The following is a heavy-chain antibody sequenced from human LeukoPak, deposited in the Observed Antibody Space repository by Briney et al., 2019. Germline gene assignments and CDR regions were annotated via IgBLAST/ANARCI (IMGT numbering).Heavy chain of an antibody. CDR1: GGSFSGYY. V-gene: IGHV4-34*01. Sequence: SETLSLTCAVYGGSFSGYYWSWIRQPPGKGLEWIGEINHSGSTNYNPSLKSRVTISEDTSKNQFSLKLSSVTAADTAVYYCASSGIAAAQPINWGQGTLVTVSS. J-gene: IGHJ4*02. CDR3: ASSGIAAAQPIN. CDR2: INHSGST. D-gene: IGHD6-13*01.